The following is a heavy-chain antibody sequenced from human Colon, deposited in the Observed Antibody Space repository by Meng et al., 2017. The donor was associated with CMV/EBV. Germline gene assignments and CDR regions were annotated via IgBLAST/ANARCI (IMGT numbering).Heavy chain of an antibody. CDR1: RFTFSSYS. D-gene: IGHD5-18*01. CDR3: ARDLQLST. V-gene: IGHV3-48*04. J-gene: IGHJ5*02. CDR2: ITSSSGTI. Sequence: GESLKISCAASRFTFSSYSMNWVRQAPGKGLEWVSSITSSSGTIYYADSVKGRFTIFRDNAKNSLHLQMNSLRADDTAVYYCARDLQLSTWGQGTLVTVSS.